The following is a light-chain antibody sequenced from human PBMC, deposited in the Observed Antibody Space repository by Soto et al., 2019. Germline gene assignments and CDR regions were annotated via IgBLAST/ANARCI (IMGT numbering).Light chain of an antibody. CDR2: GAS. Sequence: EIVMTQSPATLSVSPGERATLSCRASQTVSSNYLAWCQQRPGQAPRLLIYGASTRAAGIPDRFSGSGSGTDFTLTISSLEPEDFALYYCQQRSNWPITFGQGTRLEIK. J-gene: IGKJ5*01. CDR3: QQRSNWPIT. CDR1: QTVSSNY. V-gene: IGKV3D-20*02.